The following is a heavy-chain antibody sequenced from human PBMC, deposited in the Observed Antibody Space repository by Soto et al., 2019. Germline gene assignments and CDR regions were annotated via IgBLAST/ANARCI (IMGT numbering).Heavy chain of an antibody. CDR1: GYTFTSYG. D-gene: IGHD3-10*01. CDR2: ISAYNGNT. J-gene: IGHJ6*02. Sequence: GASVKVSFKASGYTFTSYGISWGRQAPGQGLEWMGWISAYNGNTNYAQKLQGRVTMTTDTSTSTAYMELRRLRSDDTAVYYCAGDPAPNTYYYGSGSYSPYGMDVWGQGTTVTVSS. V-gene: IGHV1-18*01. CDR3: AGDPAPNTYYYGSGSYSPYGMDV.